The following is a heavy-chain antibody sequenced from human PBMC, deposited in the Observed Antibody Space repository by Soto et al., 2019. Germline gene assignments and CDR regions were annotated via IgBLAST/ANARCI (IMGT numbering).Heavy chain of an antibody. Sequence: PSETLSLTCTVSGGSISSYYWSWIRQPPGKGLEWIGYIYYSGSTNYNPSLKSRLPISVDTSKNQFSLKLNSVTAADTAVYYCARSAHYYYDSSGYWDYWGQGTLVTVSS. V-gene: IGHV4-59*08. CDR1: GGSISSYY. CDR3: ARSAHYYYDSSGYWDY. CDR2: IYYSGST. J-gene: IGHJ4*02. D-gene: IGHD3-22*01.